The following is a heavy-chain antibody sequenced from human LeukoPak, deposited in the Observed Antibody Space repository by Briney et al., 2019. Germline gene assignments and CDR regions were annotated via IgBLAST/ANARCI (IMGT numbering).Heavy chain of an antibody. D-gene: IGHD2-15*01. CDR1: GFTSSDHH. J-gene: IGHJ1*01. CDR3: SCLGY. Sequence: GGSLRLSCAASGFTSSDHHMDWVRQAPGKGLEWVGRSRNKANSYTTEYAASVTGRFIISRDDSKNSVYLQVSSLKTEDTAVYYCSCLGYWGQGTLVTVSS. V-gene: IGHV3-72*01. CDR2: SRNKANSYTT.